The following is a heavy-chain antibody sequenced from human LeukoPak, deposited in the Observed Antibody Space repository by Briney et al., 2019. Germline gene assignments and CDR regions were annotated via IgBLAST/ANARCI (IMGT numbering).Heavy chain of an antibody. CDR3: ARDLYYDSGLGSY. CDR2: ISGSGNAI. V-gene: IGHV3-48*04. D-gene: IGHD3-22*01. J-gene: IGHJ4*02. CDR1: GFTFSPYS. Sequence: GGSLRLSCAASGFTFSPYSMNWVRQAPGKGLDWVSYISGSGNAIYYADSVKGRFTVSRDNAKNSLCLQMNSLRAEDTAVYYCARDLYYDSGLGSYWGQGTLVTVSS.